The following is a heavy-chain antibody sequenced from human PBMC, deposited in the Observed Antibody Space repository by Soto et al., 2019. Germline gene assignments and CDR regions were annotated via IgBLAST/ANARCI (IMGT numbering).Heavy chain of an antibody. Sequence: SETLSLTCTVSGGSISSGDYYWSWIRQPPGKGLEWIGYIYYSGSTYYNPSLKSRVTISVDTSKNQFSLKLSSVTAADTAVYYCASGSGGYFYYYGMDVWGQGTPVTVSS. CDR1: GGSISSGDYY. CDR3: ASGSGGYFYYYGMDV. J-gene: IGHJ6*02. V-gene: IGHV4-30-4*01. CDR2: IYYSGST. D-gene: IGHD3-22*01.